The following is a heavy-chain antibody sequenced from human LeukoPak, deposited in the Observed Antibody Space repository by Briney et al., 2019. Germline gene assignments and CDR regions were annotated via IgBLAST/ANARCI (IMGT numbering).Heavy chain of an antibody. CDR2: ISYDGSNE. CDR1: GFTFSSYV. J-gene: IGHJ5*02. D-gene: IGHD3-22*01. V-gene: IGHV3-30*04. CDR3: ARVAAEYYYDSSGYYP. Sequence: AGGSLRLSCAASGFTFSSYVMHWVRQAPGKGLEWVAIISYDGSNEYYADSVKGRFTISRDNSKNTLYLQMNSLRAADTAVYYCARVAAEYYYDSSGYYPWGQGTLVTVSS.